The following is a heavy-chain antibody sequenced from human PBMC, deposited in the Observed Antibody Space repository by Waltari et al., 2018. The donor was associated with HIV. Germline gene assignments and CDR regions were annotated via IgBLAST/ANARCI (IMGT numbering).Heavy chain of an antibody. J-gene: IGHJ4*02. Sequence: EVQLVESGGGLVKPGGSLRLSCAASGFTFSNAYLTWVRQAPGKGLEWVGRIKSKIDGGTIDYAAAVKGRFTISRDDSKNTLYLQMNSLRTEDTALYYCTIPGGVVAGTFDDWGQGTLVTVSS. CDR1: GFTFSNAY. D-gene: IGHD2-8*02. CDR3: TIPGGVVAGTFDD. V-gene: IGHV3-15*01. CDR2: IKSKIDGGTI.